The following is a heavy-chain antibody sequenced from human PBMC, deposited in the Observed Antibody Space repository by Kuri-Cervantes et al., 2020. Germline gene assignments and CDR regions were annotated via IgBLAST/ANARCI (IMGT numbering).Heavy chain of an antibody. CDR2: VYTSGST. D-gene: IGHD6-13*01. J-gene: IGHJ3*02. Sequence: ESLKISCTVSGGSISRYYWSWIRQSAGKGLEWIGRVYTSGSTNYNPSLKTRVTISLDKSKNQFSLKLSSVTAADTAVYYCARGTAATGLTPYTDAFDIWGQGTMVTVSS. CDR3: ARGTAATGLTPYTDAFDI. CDR1: GGSISRYY. V-gene: IGHV4-4*07.